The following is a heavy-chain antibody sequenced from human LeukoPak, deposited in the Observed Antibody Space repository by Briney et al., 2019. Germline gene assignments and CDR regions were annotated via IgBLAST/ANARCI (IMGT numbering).Heavy chain of an antibody. J-gene: IGHJ4*02. Sequence: PGGSLRLSCAASGFRFSTYWMTWVRQAPGKGLEWVANIKEDGSEKYYGDSVKGRFTISRDNAKNSLFLQMNSLTAEDTAVFYCVRAHPQCTSSSCYTSVPGDYWGQGTLVTVSS. CDR2: IKEDGSEK. V-gene: IGHV3-7*01. D-gene: IGHD2-2*02. CDR3: VRAHPQCTSSSCYTSVPGDY. CDR1: GFRFSTYW.